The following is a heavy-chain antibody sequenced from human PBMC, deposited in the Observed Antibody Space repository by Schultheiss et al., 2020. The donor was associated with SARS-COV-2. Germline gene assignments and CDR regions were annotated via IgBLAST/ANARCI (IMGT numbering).Heavy chain of an antibody. J-gene: IGHJ5*02. CDR2: IYYSGST. V-gene: IGHV4-61*05. D-gene: IGHD6-13*01. CDR1: GDSISSSSYY. CDR3: AVFSRIAAAGTAWFDP. Sequence: SETLSLTCTVSGDSISSSSYYWGWIRQPPGKGLEWIGYIYYSGSTNYNPSLKSRVTISVDTSKNQFSLKLSSVTAADTAVYYCAVFSRIAAAGTAWFDPWGQGTLVTVSS.